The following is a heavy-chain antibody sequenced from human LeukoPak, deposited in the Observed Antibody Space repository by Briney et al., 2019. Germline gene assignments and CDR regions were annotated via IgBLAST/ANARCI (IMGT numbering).Heavy chain of an antibody. D-gene: IGHD6-19*01. J-gene: IGHJ4*01. Sequence: SETLSLTCAVYGGSFRGYYWSWIRQSPRKGLEWIGEIKHSGSTNYNRPLKSRVTISVDTSKNQFSLKLTSVTAADTAMYYCARAWTLKTPLGRVAGTSSRRGRYFDYWGQGTLVTVSS. V-gene: IGHV4-34*01. CDR1: GGSFRGYY. CDR2: IKHSGST. CDR3: ARAWTLKTPLGRVAGTSSRRGRYFDY.